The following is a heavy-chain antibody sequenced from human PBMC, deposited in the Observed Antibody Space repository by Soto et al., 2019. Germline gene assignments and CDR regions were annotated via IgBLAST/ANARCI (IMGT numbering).Heavy chain of an antibody. V-gene: IGHV2-5*01. D-gene: IGHD4-17*01. CDR3: AHRGYGDYPRDNWFDP. CDR1: GFSLSSGGAG. CDR2: IYWNDDK. J-gene: IGHJ5*02. Sequence: QITLKESGPTLVKPTQTLTLTRTFSGFSLSSGGAGVGWIRQPPGKGLEWLAVIYWNDDKRYSPSLKSRLTITKDTSKNQVVLSMTDMDPVDTATYYCAHRGYGDYPRDNWFDPWGQGTLVIVSS.